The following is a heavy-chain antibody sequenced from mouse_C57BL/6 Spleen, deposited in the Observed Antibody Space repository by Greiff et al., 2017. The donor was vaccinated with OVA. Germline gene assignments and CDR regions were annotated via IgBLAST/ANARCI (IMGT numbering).Heavy chain of an antibody. CDR2: ISDGGSYT. CDR3: AKDSNPFAY. J-gene: IGHJ3*01. D-gene: IGHD2-5*01. Sequence: EVKVVESGGGLVKPGGSLKLSCAASGFTFSSYAMSWVRQTPEKRLEWVATISDGGSYTYYPDNVKGRFTISRDNAKNNLYLQMSHLKSEDTAMYYCAKDSNPFAYWGQGTLVTVSA. CDR1: GFTFSSYA. V-gene: IGHV5-4*03.